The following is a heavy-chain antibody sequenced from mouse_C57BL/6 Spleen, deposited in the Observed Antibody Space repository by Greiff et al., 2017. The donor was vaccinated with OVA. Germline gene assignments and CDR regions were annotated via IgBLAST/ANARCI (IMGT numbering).Heavy chain of an antibody. CDR2: LWSGGST. CDR3: ARISDGSSTSFAY. CDR1: GFSLTSYG. D-gene: IGHD1-1*01. V-gene: IGHV2-2*01. J-gene: IGHJ3*01. Sequence: VNVVESGPGLVQPSQSLSITCTVPGFSLTSYGVHWFRQSPGTGLEWLGVLWSGGSTDYNAAFISRLSISKDNSKSQVFFKMNSLQADDTAIYYCARISDGSSTSFAYWGQGTLVTVSA.